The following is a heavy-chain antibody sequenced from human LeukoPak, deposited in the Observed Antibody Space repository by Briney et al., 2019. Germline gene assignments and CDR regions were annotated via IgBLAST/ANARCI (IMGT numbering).Heavy chain of an antibody. Sequence: ASVKVSCKASGYTFTSYYMHWVRPAPGQGLEWMGIINPSGGSTSYAQKFQGRVTMTRDTSTSTVYMELSSLRSEDTAVYYCASDWLGYAFDIWGQGTMVTVSS. D-gene: IGHD3-9*01. CDR2: INPSGGST. CDR3: ASDWLGYAFDI. J-gene: IGHJ3*02. CDR1: GYTFTSYY. V-gene: IGHV1-46*01.